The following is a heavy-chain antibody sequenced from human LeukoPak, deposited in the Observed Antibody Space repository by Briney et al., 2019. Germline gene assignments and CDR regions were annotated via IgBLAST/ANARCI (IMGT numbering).Heavy chain of an antibody. V-gene: IGHV1-18*01. J-gene: IGHJ4*02. D-gene: IGHD3-3*01. CDR3: ARTYDFWSGYPHYHFDY. CDR2: ISAYNGNT. Sequence: ASVKVSCKASGYTFTSYGISWVRQAPGQGLEWMGWISAYNGNTNYAQKLQGRDTMTTDTSTSTAYMELRSLRSDDTAVYYCARTYDFWSGYPHYHFDYWGQGTLVTVSS. CDR1: GYTFTSYG.